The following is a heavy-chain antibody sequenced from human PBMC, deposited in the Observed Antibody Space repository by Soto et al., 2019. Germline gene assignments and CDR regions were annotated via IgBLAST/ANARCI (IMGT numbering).Heavy chain of an antibody. J-gene: IGHJ4*02. CDR3: ARAGRFLEWFPSEGYFDY. Sequence: PGGSLRLSCAASGFTVSSNYMSWVRQAPGKGLEWVSVIYSGGSTYYADSVKGRFTISRDNSKNTLYLQMNSLRAEDTAVYYCARAGRFLEWFPSEGYFDYWGQGTLVTVSS. V-gene: IGHV3-66*01. D-gene: IGHD3-3*01. CDR1: GFTVSSNY. CDR2: IYSGGST.